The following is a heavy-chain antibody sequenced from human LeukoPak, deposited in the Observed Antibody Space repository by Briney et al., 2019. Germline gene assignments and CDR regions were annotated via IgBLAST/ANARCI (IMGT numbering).Heavy chain of an antibody. J-gene: IGHJ4*02. Sequence: SETLSLTCAVDGGSFSGYYWSWIRQPPGKGLEWIGEINHSGSTNYNPSLKSRVTISVDTSKNQFSLKLSSVTAADTAVYYCASLYSSGWADYWGQGTLVTVSS. D-gene: IGHD6-19*01. V-gene: IGHV4-34*01. CDR3: ASLYSSGWADY. CDR2: INHSGST. CDR1: GGSFSGYY.